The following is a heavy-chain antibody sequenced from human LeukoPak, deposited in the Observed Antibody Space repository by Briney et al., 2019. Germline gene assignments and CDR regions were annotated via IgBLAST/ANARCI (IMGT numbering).Heavy chain of an antibody. D-gene: IGHD3-22*01. V-gene: IGHV1-69*04. Sequence: SVKVSCKASGGTFSSYAISWVRQAPGQGLEWMGRIIPILGIANYAQKFQGRVTITADKSTSTAYMELSSLRSEDTAVYYCARALYYYDSSGYEPQIDYWGQGTLVTVSS. CDR3: ARALYYYDSSGYEPQIDY. J-gene: IGHJ4*02. CDR1: GGTFSSYA. CDR2: IIPILGIA.